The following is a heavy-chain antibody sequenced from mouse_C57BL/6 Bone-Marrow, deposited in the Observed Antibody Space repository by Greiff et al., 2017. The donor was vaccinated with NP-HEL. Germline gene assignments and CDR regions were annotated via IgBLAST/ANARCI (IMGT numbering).Heavy chain of an antibody. V-gene: IGHV3-3*01. Sequence: EVKLMESGPSLVRPSQTLSLTCTVTGFSINSDCYWIWIRQFPGNNLEYIGYTFYSGITYYNPSLESRTYITRDTSKNQFSLKLSSVTTEDTATYYCARDRDSYYYGSSLYWYFDVWGTGTTVTVSS. D-gene: IGHD1-1*01. J-gene: IGHJ1*03. CDR2: TFYSGIT. CDR1: GFSINSDCY. CDR3: ARDRDSYYYGSSLYWYFDV.